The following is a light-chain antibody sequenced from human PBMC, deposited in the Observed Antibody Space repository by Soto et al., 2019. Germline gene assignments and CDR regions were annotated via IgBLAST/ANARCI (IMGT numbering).Light chain of an antibody. J-gene: IGKJ2*01. CDR2: DVS. Sequence: EIIMTQSPGTLSLSPGERATLSFRAAQGVTTNFAWYQQKSGQSPRLLIYDVSNRATGVPARFSGSGSGTEFTLTISSLQSEDVAVYYCQQYDNWPPYTFGQGTKVDI. CDR1: QGVTTN. CDR3: QQYDNWPPYT. V-gene: IGKV3-15*01.